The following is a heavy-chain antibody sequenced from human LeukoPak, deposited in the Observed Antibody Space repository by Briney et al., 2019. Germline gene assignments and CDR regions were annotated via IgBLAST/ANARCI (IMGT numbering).Heavy chain of an antibody. D-gene: IGHD3-10*01. CDR2: INPSGGST. CDR3: ARESGGYYYYYGMDV. J-gene: IGHJ6*02. V-gene: IGHV1-46*01. CDR1: GYTFTSYY. Sequence: ASVKVSCKASGYTFTSYYMHWVRQAPGQGLEWMGIINPSGGSTSYAQKFQGRVTMTRDTSISTADMELSRLRSDDTAVYYCARESGGYYYYYGMDVWGQGTTVTVSS.